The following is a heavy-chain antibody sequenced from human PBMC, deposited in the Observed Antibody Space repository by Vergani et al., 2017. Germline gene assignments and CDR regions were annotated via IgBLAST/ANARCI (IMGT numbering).Heavy chain of an antibody. Sequence: QVQLVQSGAEVKQPGSSVKVSCKASGVTFSGYGIGWVRQAPGQGLEWMGRIIPIFGAPNYAQKFQGRVTLTADESTSTVYMEVSRLTYEDTAVYYCARGRYSSSFYTYWGQGTPVTVSS. V-gene: IGHV1-69*13. D-gene: IGHD6-13*01. CDR1: GVTFSGYG. CDR3: ARGRYSSSFYTY. CDR2: IIPIFGAP. J-gene: IGHJ4*02.